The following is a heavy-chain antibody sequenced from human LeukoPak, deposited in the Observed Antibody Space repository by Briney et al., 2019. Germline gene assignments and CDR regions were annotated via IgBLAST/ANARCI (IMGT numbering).Heavy chain of an antibody. D-gene: IGHD2-2*02. V-gene: IGHV4-34*01. CDR1: GGSFSGYY. CDR2: INHSGST. CDR3: ARAAVVVPAAIVWFDP. Sequence: PSETLSLTCAVYGGSFSGYYWSWIRQPPGKGLEWIGEINHSGSTNYNPSLKSRVTISVDTSKNQFSLKLSSVTAANTAVYYCARAAVVVPAAIVWFDPWGQGTLVTVSS. J-gene: IGHJ5*02.